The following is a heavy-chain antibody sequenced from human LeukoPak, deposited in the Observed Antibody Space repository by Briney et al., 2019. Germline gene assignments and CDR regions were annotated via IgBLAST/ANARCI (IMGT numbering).Heavy chain of an antibody. V-gene: IGHV3-23*01. CDR3: AKGYCSGGNCYPFDY. CDR2: ISGGGGST. J-gene: IGHJ4*02. D-gene: IGHD2-15*01. CDR1: GFTFSSYA. Sequence: QTGGSLRLSCAASGFTFSSYAMSWVRQAPERGLEWVSAISGGGGSTYYADSVKGRFTISRDNSKNTLYLQMNSLRAEDTAVYYCAKGYCSGGNCYPFDYWGQGTLVTVSS.